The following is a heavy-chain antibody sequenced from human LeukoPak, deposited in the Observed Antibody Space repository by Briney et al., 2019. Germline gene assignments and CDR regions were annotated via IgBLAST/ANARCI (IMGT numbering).Heavy chain of an antibody. Sequence: PGGSLRLSCAASGFTFSSYAMSWVRQAPGKGLEWVSAISGSGGSTYYADSVKGRFTISRDNSKNTLYLQMNSLRAEDTAVYYCAKGSSPIRVTTTFFDYWGQGTLVTVSS. CDR3: AKGSSPIRVTTTFFDY. V-gene: IGHV3-23*01. D-gene: IGHD4-17*01. J-gene: IGHJ4*02. CDR2: ISGSGGST. CDR1: GFTFSSYA.